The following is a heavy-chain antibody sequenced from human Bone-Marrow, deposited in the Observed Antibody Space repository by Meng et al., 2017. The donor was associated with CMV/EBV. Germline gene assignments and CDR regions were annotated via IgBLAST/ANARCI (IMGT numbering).Heavy chain of an antibody. CDR1: GGTFSSYA. CDR2: IIPIFGTA. J-gene: IGHJ6*02. CDR3: ARGQSPDIVVVPAAIHYYYYGMDV. Sequence: SVKVSCKASGGTFSSYAISWVRQAPGQGLEWMGGIIPIFGTANYAQKFQGRVTITTDESTSTVYMELSSLRSEDTAVYYCARGQSPDIVVVPAAIHYYYYGMDVWGQGTTVTVSS. V-gene: IGHV1-69*05. D-gene: IGHD2-2*01.